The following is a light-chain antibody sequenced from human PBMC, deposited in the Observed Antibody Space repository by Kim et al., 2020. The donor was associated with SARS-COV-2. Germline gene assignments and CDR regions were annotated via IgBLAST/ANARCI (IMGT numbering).Light chain of an antibody. V-gene: IGLV2-14*03. J-gene: IGLJ3*02. Sequence: QSALTQPASVSGSPGQSITISCTGTSSDVGGYNFVSWYQQHPGKVPKLMIYDVTNRPSGVSDRFSGSKSGNTASLTISGLQAEDEADYYCSSYTSTNTWVFGGGTQLTVL. CDR2: DVT. CDR3: SSYTSTNTWV. CDR1: SSDVGGYNF.